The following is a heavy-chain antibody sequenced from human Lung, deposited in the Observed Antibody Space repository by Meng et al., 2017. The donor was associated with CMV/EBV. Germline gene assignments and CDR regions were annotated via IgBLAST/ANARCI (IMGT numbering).Heavy chain of an antibody. CDR1: GYTFTSYY. CDR2: INPSGGST. V-gene: IGHV1-46*01. Sequence: AXVXVSXXASGYTFTSYYMHWVRQAPGQGLEWMGIINPSGGSTSYAQKFQGRVTMTRDTSTSTVYMELSSLRSEDTAVYYCSTSCSQWGYYYYYGMDVWGQGTXVTVSS. D-gene: IGHD2-2*01. J-gene: IGHJ6*02. CDR3: STSCSQWGYYYYYGMDV.